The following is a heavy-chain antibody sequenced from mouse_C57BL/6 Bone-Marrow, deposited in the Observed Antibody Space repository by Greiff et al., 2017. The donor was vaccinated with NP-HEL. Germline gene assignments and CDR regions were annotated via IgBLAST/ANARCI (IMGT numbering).Heavy chain of an antibody. CDR3: AREDYYAPYYFDY. J-gene: IGHJ2*01. CDR1: GYTFTSYW. CDR2: IDPSDSYT. Sequence: SGAELVMPGASVKLSCKASGYTFTSYWMHWVKQRPGQGLEWIGEIDPSDSYTNYNQKFKGKSTLTVDKSSSTAYMQLSSLTSEDSAVYYCAREDYYAPYYFDYWGQGTTLTVSS. V-gene: IGHV1-69*01. D-gene: IGHD1-1*01.